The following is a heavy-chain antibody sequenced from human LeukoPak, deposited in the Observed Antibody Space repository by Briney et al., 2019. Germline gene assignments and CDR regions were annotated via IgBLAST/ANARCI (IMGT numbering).Heavy chain of an antibody. CDR2: INHSGST. CDR3: ARTKTRNYYFDY. Sequence: SETLSLTCAVYGGSFSGYYWSWIRQPSGKGLGWIGEINHSGSTNYNPSLKSRVTISVDTSKNQFSLKLSSVTAADTAVYYCARTKTRNYYFDYWGQGTLVTVSS. J-gene: IGHJ4*02. D-gene: IGHD4-4*01. V-gene: IGHV4-34*01. CDR1: GGSFSGYY.